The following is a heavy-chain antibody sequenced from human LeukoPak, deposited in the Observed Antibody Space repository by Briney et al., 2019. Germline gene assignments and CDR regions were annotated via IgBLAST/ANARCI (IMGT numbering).Heavy chain of an antibody. CDR2: IYSGGHT. V-gene: IGHV3-66*02. CDR3: ARAVVTPQFVFDP. D-gene: IGHD4-23*01. J-gene: IGHJ5*02. CDR1: GFSVSTNY. Sequence: SGGSLRLSCAASGFSVSTNYVAWVRQAPGKGLEWVSFIYSGGHTYYPDSVKGRFIISRDPSDNTAYLQMNSLGAEDSAVYYCARAVVTPQFVFDPWGQGTLVTVSS.